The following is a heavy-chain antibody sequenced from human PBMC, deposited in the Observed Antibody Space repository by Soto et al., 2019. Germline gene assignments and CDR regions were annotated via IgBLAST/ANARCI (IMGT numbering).Heavy chain of an antibody. CDR1: GYNFTSYG. CDR2: ISIYNGNT. CDR3: ARDYSYGIFGY. J-gene: IGHJ4*02. V-gene: IGHV1-18*01. D-gene: IGHD5-18*01. Sequence: QVQLVQSGAEVKKPGASVKVSCKASGYNFTSYGISWVRQAPGQGLEWMGWISIYNGNTNSAQKFQGRVTMTTDTSTSIAYMERRSLRSDDTAVYSCARDYSYGIFGYWGQGTLVTVSS.